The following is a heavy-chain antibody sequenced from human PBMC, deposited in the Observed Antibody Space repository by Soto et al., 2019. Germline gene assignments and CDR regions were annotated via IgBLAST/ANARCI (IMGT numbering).Heavy chain of an antibody. CDR2: ISYDGSNK. J-gene: IGHJ6*02. CDR1: GFTFSSYG. Sequence: QVQLVESGGGVVQPGRSLRLSCAASGFTFSSYGMHWVRQAPGKGLEWVAVISYDGSNKYYADSVKGRFTISRDNSKNTLYLQMNSLRADDTAVYYCAGDVWGQGTTVTVSS. V-gene: IGHV3-30*03. CDR3: AGDV.